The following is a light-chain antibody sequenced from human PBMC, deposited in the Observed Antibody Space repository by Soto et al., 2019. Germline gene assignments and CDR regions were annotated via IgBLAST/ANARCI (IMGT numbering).Light chain of an antibody. J-gene: IGKJ4*01. CDR1: QSIITW. V-gene: IGKV1-5*01. Sequence: DIQMTQSPSTLSASVGDRVTITCRASQSIITWLAWYQQKPGKAPKLLIYAASTLQSGVPSRFSGSGSGTEFTLTISSLQPEDFATYYCQQLNSYPALTFGGGTKVEIK. CDR2: AAS. CDR3: QQLNSYPALT.